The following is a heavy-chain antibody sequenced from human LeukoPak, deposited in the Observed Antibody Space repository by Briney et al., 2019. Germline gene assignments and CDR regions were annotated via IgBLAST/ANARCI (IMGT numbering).Heavy chain of an antibody. V-gene: IGHV3-49*04. CDR1: GFTFGDYA. D-gene: IGHD3-22*01. Sequence: PGGSLRLSCTASGFTFGDYAMSWVRQAPGKGLEWVGFIRSKVYGGTIEYAASVKGRFTISRDDSKSIAYLQMNSLKTEDTAVYYCTRQYYYDSSGYYSDAFDIWGQGTMVTVSS. J-gene: IGHJ3*02. CDR3: TRQYYYDSSGYYSDAFDI. CDR2: IRSKVYGGTI.